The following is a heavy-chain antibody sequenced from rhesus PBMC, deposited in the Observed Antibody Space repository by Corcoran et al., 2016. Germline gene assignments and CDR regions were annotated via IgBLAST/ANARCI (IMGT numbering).Heavy chain of an antibody. CDR2: IDPSDSNT. Sequence: EVQLVQSGAEVKRPGESLKISCKTSGYSSTSYWISWVRQMPGKALGWMVAIDPSDSNTQYIPSFQGHVTISADQSISTAYLQWSSLKSSDTATYYCAKGVIEYCTGSGCYGIDYWGQGVLVTVSS. D-gene: IGHD2-21*01. CDR1: GYSSTSYW. CDR3: AKGVIEYCTGSGCYGIDY. V-gene: IGHV5-2*01. J-gene: IGHJ4*01.